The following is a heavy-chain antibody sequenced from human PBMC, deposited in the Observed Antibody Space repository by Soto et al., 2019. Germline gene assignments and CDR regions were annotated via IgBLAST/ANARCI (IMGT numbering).Heavy chain of an antibody. Sequence: EVQLVESGGGLVQPGGSLRLSCAASGFTFSSYEMNWVRQAPGKGLEWVSYISSSGSTIYYADSVKGRFTISRDNAKNSLYLQMNSLRAEDTAVYYCAKEWGSRYSYGPFDYWGQGTLVTVSS. CDR3: AKEWGSRYSYGPFDY. V-gene: IGHV3-48*03. CDR1: GFTFSSYE. J-gene: IGHJ4*02. D-gene: IGHD5-18*01. CDR2: ISSSGSTI.